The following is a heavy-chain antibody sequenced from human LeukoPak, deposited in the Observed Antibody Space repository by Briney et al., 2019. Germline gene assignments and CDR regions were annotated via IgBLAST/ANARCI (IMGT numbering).Heavy chain of an antibody. D-gene: IGHD1-26*01. V-gene: IGHV3-23*01. CDR1: GFAFSGYA. CDR3: AKVHYTASFPGSFPGRNYFDS. CDR2: IGARGDVT. J-gene: IGHJ4*02. Sequence: GGSLRLSCTVSGFAFSGYAMSWVRQAPGKGPEWVSSIGARGDVTYSADSVKGRFTISRDNSKRTLFLQMNNLRAEDTAVYYCAKVHYTASFPGSFPGRNYFDSWGQGSLVTVSS.